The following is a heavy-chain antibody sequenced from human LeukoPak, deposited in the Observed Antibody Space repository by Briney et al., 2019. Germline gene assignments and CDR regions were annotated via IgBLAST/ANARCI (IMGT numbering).Heavy chain of an antibody. CDR2: ISGDGGST. V-gene: IGHV3-43*02. CDR3: AKDIAAAGYYFDY. Sequence: GGAPRLSRCASGVPFYDFSLHRGRQTPGKGLELVSLISGDGGSTYYADSVKGRFTISRDNSKNSLYLQMNSLRTEDTALYYCAKDIAAAGYYFDYWGQGTLVTVSS. D-gene: IGHD6-13*01. CDR1: GVPFYDFS. J-gene: IGHJ4*02.